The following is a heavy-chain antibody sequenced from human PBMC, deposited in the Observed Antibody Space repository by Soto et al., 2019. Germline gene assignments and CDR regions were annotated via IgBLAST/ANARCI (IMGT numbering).Heavy chain of an antibody. CDR1: GFTFSSYG. Sequence: GGSLRLSCAASGFTFSSYGMHWVRQAPGKGLEWVAVISYDGSNKYYAAPVKGRFTISRDDSKDTSFLQMHTLKTEDTGVYYCTFQVEYFKYFAMDVWGQGTTVTVSS. D-gene: IGHD3-3*01. CDR2: ISYDGSNK. V-gene: IGHV3-30*03. J-gene: IGHJ6*02. CDR3: TFQVEYFKYFAMDV.